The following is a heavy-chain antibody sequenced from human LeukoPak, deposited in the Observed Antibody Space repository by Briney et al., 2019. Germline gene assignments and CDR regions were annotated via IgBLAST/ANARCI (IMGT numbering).Heavy chain of an antibody. CDR2: INTNTRNP. CDR3: ARAGELWLVLDY. J-gene: IGHJ4*02. Sequence: ASVKVSCKVSGYTLTELSMHWVRQAPGQGLEWIGWINTNTRNPTYAQGFTGRFVFSLDTSVNTAYLQISSLKAEDTAIYFCARAGELWLVLDYWGQGTLVTVSS. V-gene: IGHV7-4-1*02. CDR1: GYTLTELS. D-gene: IGHD6-19*01.